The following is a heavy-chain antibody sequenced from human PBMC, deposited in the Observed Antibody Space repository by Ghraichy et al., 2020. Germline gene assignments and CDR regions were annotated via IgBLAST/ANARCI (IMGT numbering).Heavy chain of an antibody. Sequence: SETLSLTCTVSGGSISSSSYYWGWIRQPPGKGLEWIGSIYYSGSTYYNPSLKSRVTISVDTSKNQFSLKLSSVTAADTAVYYCAGHYYGGKVKLDYWGQGTLVTVSS. CDR2: IYYSGST. J-gene: IGHJ4*02. CDR3: AGHYYGGKVKLDY. V-gene: IGHV4-39*01. CDR1: GGSISSSSYY. D-gene: IGHD4-23*01.